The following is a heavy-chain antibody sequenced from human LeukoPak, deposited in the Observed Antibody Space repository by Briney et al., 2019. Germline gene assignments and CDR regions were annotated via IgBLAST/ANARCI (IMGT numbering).Heavy chain of an antibody. CDR3: ARNQGTARPNYYYYYGMDV. V-gene: IGHV1-18*01. J-gene: IGHJ6*02. CDR2: ISAYNGNT. Sequence: ASVKVSCKASGYTFTSYGISWVRQAPGQGLEWMGWISAYNGNTNYAQKLQGRVTMTTDTSTSTAYMELRSLRSDDTAVYYCARNQGTARPNYYYYYGMDVWGQGTTVTVFS. D-gene: IGHD5-18*01. CDR1: GYTFTSYG.